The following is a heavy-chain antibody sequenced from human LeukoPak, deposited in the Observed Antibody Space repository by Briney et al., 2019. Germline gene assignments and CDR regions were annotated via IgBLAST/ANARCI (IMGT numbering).Heavy chain of an antibody. CDR2: IILILDIA. Sequence: GPSVKVSCKTSGGTFNNYIISWVRQAPGQGLEWVGTIILILDIANYAQKFQGRVAITADTSTSTAYMELSDLGSEDTAVYFCAREPEGLTTESHWGQGTLVTVSS. J-gene: IGHJ4*02. CDR1: GGTFNNYI. CDR3: AREPEGLTTESH. D-gene: IGHD1-14*01. V-gene: IGHV1-69*04.